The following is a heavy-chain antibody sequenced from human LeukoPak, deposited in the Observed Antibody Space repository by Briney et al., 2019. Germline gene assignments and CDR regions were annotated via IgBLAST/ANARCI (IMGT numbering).Heavy chain of an antibody. D-gene: IGHD3-3*01. Sequence: AASVKVSCKASGGTFSSYAISWVRQAPGQGLEWMGGITPIFGTANYAQKFQGRVTITADESTSTAYMELSSLRSEDTAVYYCARVSWSGYSPCFDYWGQGTLVTVSS. V-gene: IGHV1-69*13. CDR1: GGTFSSYA. CDR2: ITPIFGTA. CDR3: ARVSWSGYSPCFDY. J-gene: IGHJ4*02.